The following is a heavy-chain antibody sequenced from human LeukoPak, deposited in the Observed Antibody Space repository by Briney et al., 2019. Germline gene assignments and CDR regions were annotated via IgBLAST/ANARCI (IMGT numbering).Heavy chain of an antibody. V-gene: IGHV3-30*02. Sequence: GGSLRLSCAASGFTFSNYGMHWVRQAPGKGLEWVAFIRYDGSNKYYADSVKGRFTISRDNAKNSLYLQMNSLRAEDTAVYYCARDRGYCSSTSCYLSYMDVWGKGTTVTVSS. CDR3: ARDRGYCSSTSCYLSYMDV. CDR2: IRYDGSNK. CDR1: GFTFSNYG. D-gene: IGHD2-2*01. J-gene: IGHJ6*03.